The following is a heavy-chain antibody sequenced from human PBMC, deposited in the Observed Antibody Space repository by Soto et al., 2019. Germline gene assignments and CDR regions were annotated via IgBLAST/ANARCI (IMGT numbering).Heavy chain of an antibody. CDR3: AKDFEAWLPAYYFDY. CDR2: ISGSGGRT. CDR1: GFTISSYA. J-gene: IGHJ4*02. V-gene: IGHV3-23*01. D-gene: IGHD5-12*01. Sequence: EVQLLESGGGLVQPGGSLRLSCAASGFTISSYAMSWVRQAPGKGLEWVSAISGSGGRTYYADSVKGRFTISRDNSKNTLYLQMNSLRAEDTAVYYCAKDFEAWLPAYYFDYWGQGTLVTVSS.